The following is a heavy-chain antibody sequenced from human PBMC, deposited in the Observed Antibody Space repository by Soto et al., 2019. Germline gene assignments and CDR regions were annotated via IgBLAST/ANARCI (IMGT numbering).Heavy chain of an antibody. Sequence: QLQLQESGPGLVKPSETLSLTCTVTGVSISRRNNFWAWSRQPPGKGLELIGSIFYSGTTYNNPSLNSRVTLSVDTSKNQFSLKLNSVTAADTAVYYCARYYGDYKNYFDYWGQGTLVTVSS. CDR3: ARYYGDYKNYFDY. CDR1: GVSISRRNNF. J-gene: IGHJ4*02. CDR2: IFYSGTT. D-gene: IGHD4-17*01. V-gene: IGHV4-39*01.